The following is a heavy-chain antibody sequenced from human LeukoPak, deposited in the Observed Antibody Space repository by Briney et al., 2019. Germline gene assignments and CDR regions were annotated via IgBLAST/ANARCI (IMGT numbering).Heavy chain of an antibody. CDR2: INPDSGGT. V-gene: IGHV1-2*02. D-gene: IGHD5-18*01. CDR1: GYTFTGCY. J-gene: IGHJ4*02. CDR3: ARVRTYTDGFDY. Sequence: ASVKVSCKASGYTFTGCYIHWVRQAPGQGLEWMGWINPDSGGTNFAQKFQGRVTLTRDTSISTAYTELSSLTSDDTAIYYCARVRTYTDGFDYWGQGALVTVSS.